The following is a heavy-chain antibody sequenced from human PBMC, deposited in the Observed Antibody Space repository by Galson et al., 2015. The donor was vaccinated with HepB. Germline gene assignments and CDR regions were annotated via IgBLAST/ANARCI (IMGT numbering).Heavy chain of an antibody. V-gene: IGHV1-46*01. D-gene: IGHD2-15*01. CDR1: GYTFISYC. J-gene: IGHJ5*02. CDR2: INPSGGGT. CDR3: ARGRKSCAGGSCYSVDWFDP. Sequence: SVKVSCKASGYTFISYCLHWVRQAPGQGLEWMGIINPSGGGTIYAQKFQGRVTMTWDTSTSTVYMELSSLRSEDTAVYYCARGRKSCAGGSCYSVDWFDPWGQGTLVTVYS.